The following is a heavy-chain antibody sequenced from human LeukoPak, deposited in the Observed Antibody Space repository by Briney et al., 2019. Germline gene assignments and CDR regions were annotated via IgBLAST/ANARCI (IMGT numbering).Heavy chain of an antibody. V-gene: IGHV3-9*01. D-gene: IGHD6-13*01. J-gene: IGHJ4*02. CDR2: ISWNSGSI. CDR3: SKGPAAAGREDYFDY. Sequence: GGSLRLSCAASGFTFDDYAMHWVRQAPGKGLEWVSGISWNSGSIGYADSVKGRFTISRDNAKNSLYLQMNSLRAEDTALYYCSKGPAAAGREDYFDYWGQGTLVTVSS. CDR1: GFTFDDYA.